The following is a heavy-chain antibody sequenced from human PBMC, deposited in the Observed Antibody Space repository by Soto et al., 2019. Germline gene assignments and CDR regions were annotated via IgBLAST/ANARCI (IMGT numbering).Heavy chain of an antibody. V-gene: IGHV3-66*01. J-gene: IGHJ4*02. CDR3: ATRMTTAPY. CDR2: IYSGGDT. CDR1: GFAVSANY. Sequence: EAHLVGSGGGLVQPGGSLRLSCAASGFAVSANYLSWVRQAPGKGLEWVSLIYSGGDTDYADSVRGRFTISRDNSKSTLYLQMNSLKAEDTAVYYCATRMTTAPYWGQGALVNVSS. D-gene: IGHD4-17*01.